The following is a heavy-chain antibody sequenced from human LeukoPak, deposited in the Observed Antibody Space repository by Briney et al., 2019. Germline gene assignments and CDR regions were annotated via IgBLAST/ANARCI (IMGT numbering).Heavy chain of an antibody. J-gene: IGHJ4*02. CDR2: IRQDGSET. CDR1: GFTFTNYW. D-gene: IGHD1-7*01. CDR3: ASRAGKPGNTPWCFGY. Sequence: GGSLRLSCPASGFTFTNYWMTWVRQAPGKGPEWVANIRQDGSETNYVDSVRGRFTIARDNTKKSLYLQMTTLRGEDTAVYYCASRAGKPGNTPWCFGYWGEGALVTVSS. V-gene: IGHV3-7*01.